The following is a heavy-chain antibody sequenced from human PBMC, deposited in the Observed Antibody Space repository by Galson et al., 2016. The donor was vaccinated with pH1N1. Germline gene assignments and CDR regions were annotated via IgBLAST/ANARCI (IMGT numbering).Heavy chain of an antibody. J-gene: IGHJ1*01. Sequence: SETLSLTCSVSGGPISDWFWSCFRQPAGKGLEWIGYMYYSGSTNYNPSLTSRVTISVDTSKNQFSLKLSSVTAADTAVYYCARAVTFDGDLEYFQHWGQGTLVTVSS. CDR2: MYYSGST. D-gene: IGHD4-17*01. CDR3: ARAVTFDGDLEYFQH. CDR1: GGPISDWF. V-gene: IGHV4-59*01.